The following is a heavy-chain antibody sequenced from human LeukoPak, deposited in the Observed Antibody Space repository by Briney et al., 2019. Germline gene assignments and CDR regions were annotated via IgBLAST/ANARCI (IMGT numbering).Heavy chain of an antibody. Sequence: ASVKVSCKASGYTFTSYAMNWVRQAPGQGLEWMGWINTNTGNPTYAQGFTGRFVFSLDTSVSTAYLQISSLKAGDTAVYYCARDFICGGDCYSSFDYWGQGTLVTVSS. CDR2: INTNTGNP. D-gene: IGHD2-21*02. J-gene: IGHJ4*02. V-gene: IGHV7-4-1*02. CDR3: ARDFICGGDCYSSFDY. CDR1: GYTFTSYA.